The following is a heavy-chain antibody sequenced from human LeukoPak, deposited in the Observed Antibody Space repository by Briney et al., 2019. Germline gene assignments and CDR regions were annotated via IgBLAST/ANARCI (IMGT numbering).Heavy chain of an antibody. CDR1: GFPFSTYS. CDR2: ITSTSDTI. CDR3: ARSPPTYCTTSSCYGGPGY. Sequence: PGGSLRLSCVTSGFPFSTYSMNWVRQAPGKGLEWLSYITSTSDTIYYADSVKGRFTISRDNSKNTLYLQMNSLRAEDTAVYYCARSPPTYCTTSSCYGGPGYWGQGTLVTVSS. J-gene: IGHJ4*02. D-gene: IGHD2-2*01. V-gene: IGHV3-48*01.